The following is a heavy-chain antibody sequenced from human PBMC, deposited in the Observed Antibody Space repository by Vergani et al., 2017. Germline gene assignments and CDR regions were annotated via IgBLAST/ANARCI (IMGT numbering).Heavy chain of an antibody. CDR1: GGSFRGYY. D-gene: IGHD2-2*01. CDR2: INHSGST. J-gene: IGHJ4*02. CDR3: ARAIRRCSSTSCYLRQPRVFDC. Sequence: QVQLQQWCAGLLKPSETLSLTCAVYGGSFRGYYWSWIRQPPGKGLGWIGEINHSGSTNYNPSLKSRVTISVDTSKNQFSLKLSSVTAADTAVYYCARAIRRCSSTSCYLRQPRVFDCWGQGTLVTVSS. V-gene: IGHV4-34*01.